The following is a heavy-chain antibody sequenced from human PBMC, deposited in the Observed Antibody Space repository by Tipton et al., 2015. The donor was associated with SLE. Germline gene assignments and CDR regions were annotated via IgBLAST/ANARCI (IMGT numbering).Heavy chain of an antibody. Sequence: TLSLTCTVSGAPIKNNYWTWIRQPPGKGLEWIGYIFYSGSTNPNPSLKSRVTMSVDTSKNQFSLKLTSVTAEDTAVYFCGRHRQWLVESRGQGTLVTVSS. D-gene: IGHD6-19*01. V-gene: IGHV4-59*01. CDR3: GRHRQWLVES. J-gene: IGHJ4*02. CDR1: GAPIKNNY. CDR2: IFYSGST.